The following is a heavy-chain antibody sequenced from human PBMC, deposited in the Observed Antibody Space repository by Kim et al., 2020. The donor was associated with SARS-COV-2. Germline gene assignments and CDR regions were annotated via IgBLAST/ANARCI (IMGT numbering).Heavy chain of an antibody. CDR1: GYSFTSYW. V-gene: IGHV5-10-1*01. Sequence: GESLKISCKGSGYSFTSYWISWVRQMPGKGLEWMGRIDPSDSYTNYSPSFQGHVTISADKSISTAYLQWSSLKASDTAMYYCVTSPEQQLVGEGQYYYYYGMDVWGQGTTVTVSS. D-gene: IGHD6-13*01. CDR2: IDPSDSYT. CDR3: VTSPEQQLVGEGQYYYYYGMDV. J-gene: IGHJ6*02.